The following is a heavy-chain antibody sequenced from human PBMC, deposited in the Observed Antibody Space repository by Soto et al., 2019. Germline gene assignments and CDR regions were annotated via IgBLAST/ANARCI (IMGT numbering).Heavy chain of an antibody. V-gene: IGHV4-59*02. CDR2: VYYSGST. CDR1: GGSVSSYS. D-gene: IGHD5-18*01. CDR3: ASSPPAMVAPNI. Sequence: ETLSLTCTVSGGSVSSYSWTWVRQPPGKGLEWIGYVYYSGSTHYNPSLKSRVTISLDTSKNQFSLKLTSVTAADTAMYFCASSPPAMVAPNIWGQGTLVTVSS. J-gene: IGHJ4*02.